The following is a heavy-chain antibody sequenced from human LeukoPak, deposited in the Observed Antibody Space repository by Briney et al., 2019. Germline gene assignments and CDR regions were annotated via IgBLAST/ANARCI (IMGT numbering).Heavy chain of an antibody. Sequence: PSETLSLTCAVSGYSISSGYYWGWIRQPPGQGLEWIGSIYHSGSTYYNPSLKSRVTISVDTSKNQFSLKLSSVTAADTAVYYCARLVGATLVFDYWGQGTLVTVSS. CDR2: IYHSGST. V-gene: IGHV4-38-2*01. CDR3: ARLVGATLVFDY. D-gene: IGHD1-26*01. CDR1: GYSISSGYY. J-gene: IGHJ4*02.